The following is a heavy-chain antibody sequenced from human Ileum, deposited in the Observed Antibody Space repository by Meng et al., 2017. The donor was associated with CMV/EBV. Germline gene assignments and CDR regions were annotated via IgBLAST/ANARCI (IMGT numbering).Heavy chain of an antibody. CDR3: ARAGGNSLFDY. V-gene: IGHV1-18*01. CDR1: GYTFTNYG. D-gene: IGHD4-23*01. Sequence: QVQLVQSGAEVQKPGASVKVSCKASGYTFTNYGISWVRQAPGQGLEWMGWVSTYNGNTHYEQKLQGRVTMTTDRSTRTAYMELRSLRSDDTAVYYCARAGGNSLFDYWGRGTLVTVSS. CDR2: VSTYNGNT. J-gene: IGHJ4*02.